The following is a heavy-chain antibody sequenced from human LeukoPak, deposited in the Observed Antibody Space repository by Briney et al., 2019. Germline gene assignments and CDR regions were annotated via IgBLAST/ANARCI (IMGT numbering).Heavy chain of an antibody. D-gene: IGHD6-19*01. J-gene: IGHJ4*02. CDR1: GGSFSGYY. CDR2: INHSGST. Sequence: SETLSLTCAVYGGSFSGYYWSWIRQPPGKGLEWIGEINHSGSTNYNPSLKSRVTISVDTSKNQFSLKLSSVTAADTAVYYCARGLSPSGWYNFDYWGQGTLVTVSS. V-gene: IGHV4-34*01. CDR3: ARGLSPSGWYNFDY.